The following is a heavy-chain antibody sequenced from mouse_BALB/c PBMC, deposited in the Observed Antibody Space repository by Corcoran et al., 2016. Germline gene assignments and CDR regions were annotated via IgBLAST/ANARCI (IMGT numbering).Heavy chain of an antibody. CDR3: ARRRSYWYFDV. Sequence: EVQLQQSGPELVKPGASVKMSCKASRYTFTDYYMDWVKQSHGESFEWIGRVNPYNGGTSYNQKFKGKATLTVDKSSSTAYMELNSLTSEDSAVYYCARRRSYWYFDVWGAGTTVTVSS. V-gene: IGHV1-19*01. J-gene: IGHJ1*01. CDR2: VNPYNGGT. CDR1: RYTFTDYY.